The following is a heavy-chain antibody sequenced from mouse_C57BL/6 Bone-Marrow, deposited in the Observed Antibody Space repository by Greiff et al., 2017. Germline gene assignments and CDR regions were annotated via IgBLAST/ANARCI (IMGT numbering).Heavy chain of an antibody. J-gene: IGHJ1*03. Sequence: QVQLQQSGAELVKPGASVKLSCKASGYTFTSYWMQWVKQRPGQGLEWIGEIDPSDSYTNYNQKFKGKATLTVDTSSSTAYMQLSSLTSEDSAVDYCAIDGYYWYFDVWGTGTTVTVSS. V-gene: IGHV1-50*01. CDR3: AIDGYYWYFDV. D-gene: IGHD2-3*01. CDR2: IDPSDSYT. CDR1: GYTFTSYW.